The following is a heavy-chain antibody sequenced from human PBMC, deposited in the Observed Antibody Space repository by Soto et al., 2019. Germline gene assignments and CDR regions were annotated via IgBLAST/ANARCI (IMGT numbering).Heavy chain of an antibody. V-gene: IGHV3-9*01. CDR2: ISWNSGRM. Sequence: DVQLVESGGGLVQPGRSLRLSCAASGFTFDDYAMHWVRQAPGKGLEWVSSISWNSGRMDYSDSVKGRFTISRDSAKNSLYLQMNSLRAEDTAFYYCTAGVELAAPVHYWGQGTLVTVSS. CDR1: GFTFDDYA. CDR3: TAGVELAAPVHY. D-gene: IGHD1-1*01. J-gene: IGHJ4*02.